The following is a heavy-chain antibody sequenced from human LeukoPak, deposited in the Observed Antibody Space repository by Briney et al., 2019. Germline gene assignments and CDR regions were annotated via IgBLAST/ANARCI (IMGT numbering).Heavy chain of an antibody. CDR2: ISSSSSYI. CDR3: ARASIAVAGTGIDY. CDR1: GFTLSSYS. J-gene: IGHJ4*02. D-gene: IGHD6-19*01. V-gene: IGHV3-21*01. Sequence: GGSLRLSCAASGFTLSSYSMNWVRQPAGRGLEWVSSISSSSSYIYYADSVKCRFTICRDNAKNSLYLQMNSLRAEDTAVYYCARASIAVAGTGIDYWGQGTLVTVSS.